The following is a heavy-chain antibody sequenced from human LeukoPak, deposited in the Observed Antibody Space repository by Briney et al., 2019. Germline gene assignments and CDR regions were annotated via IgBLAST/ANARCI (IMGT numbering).Heavy chain of an antibody. CDR3: ARLGGYYDSSGYYYFDY. D-gene: IGHD3-22*01. J-gene: IGHJ4*02. Sequence: PSETLSLTCTVSGGSISSYYWSWIRQPPGKGLEWLGYIYYSGSTNYNPSLKSRVTISVDTSKNQFSLKLSSVTAADTAVYYCARLGGYYDSSGYYYFDYWGQGTLVTVSS. CDR1: GGSISSYY. CDR2: IYYSGST. V-gene: IGHV4-59*01.